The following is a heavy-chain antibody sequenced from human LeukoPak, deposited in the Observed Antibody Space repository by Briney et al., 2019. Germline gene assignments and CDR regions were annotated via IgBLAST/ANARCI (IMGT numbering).Heavy chain of an antibody. CDR2: IYYSGST. V-gene: IGHV4-59*08. CDR1: GDSISSSY. D-gene: IGHD6-19*01. CDR3: ARQRAEAGTWFDP. J-gene: IGHJ5*02. Sequence: SETLSLTCIVSGDSISSSYWSWIRQPPGKGLEWIGYIYYSGSTNYNPSLKSRVTISVDTSKNQFSLNLNSVTAVDTAVYFCARQRAEAGTWFDPWGQGTLVTVSS.